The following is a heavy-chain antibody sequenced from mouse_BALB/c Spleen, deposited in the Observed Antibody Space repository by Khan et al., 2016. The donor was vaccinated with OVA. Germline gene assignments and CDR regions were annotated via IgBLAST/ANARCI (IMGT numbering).Heavy chain of an antibody. V-gene: IGHV9-3-1*01. D-gene: IGHD2-10*01. CDR3: ARPPYFSYTLDH. CDR1: GYTFTSYG. Sequence: QIQLVQSGPELKKPGETVKISCKASGYTFTSYGMNWVKQSPGKALKWMGWINTYTGEPTYADAFKGRFAFSLETSASTAYLQINNLKNDDTATYFCARPPYFSYTLDHWGQGTAVTVSS. CDR2: INTYTGEP. J-gene: IGHJ4*01.